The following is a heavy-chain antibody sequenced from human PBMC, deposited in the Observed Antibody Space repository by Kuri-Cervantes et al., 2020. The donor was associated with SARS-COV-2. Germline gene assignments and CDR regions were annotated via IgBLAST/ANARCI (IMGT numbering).Heavy chain of an antibody. V-gene: IGHV4-4*07. CDR2: IYTSGST. D-gene: IGHD6-19*01. Sequence: GSLRLSCTVSGGSISSYYWSWIRQPAGKGLEWIGRIYTSGSTNYNPSLKSRVTMSVDTSKNQFSLKLSSVTAADTAVYYCARGGSSGWYRYCYYYMDVWGKGTTVTVSS. CDR3: ARGGSSGWYRYCYYYMDV. J-gene: IGHJ6*03. CDR1: GGSISSYY.